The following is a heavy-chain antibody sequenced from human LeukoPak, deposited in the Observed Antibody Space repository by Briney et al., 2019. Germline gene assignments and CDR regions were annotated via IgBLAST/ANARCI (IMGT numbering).Heavy chain of an antibody. J-gene: IGHJ4*02. Sequence: GGSLRLSCAASGFTVSSNYMSWVRQAPGKGLEWVSVIYSGGSTYYADSVKGRFTISRDNSKNTLYLQMNSLRAEDTAVYYCASTSCYKVRASCWGQGTLVTVSS. CDR1: GFTVSSNY. CDR3: ASTSCYKVRASC. V-gene: IGHV3-66*01. CDR2: IYSGGST. D-gene: IGHD2-2*02.